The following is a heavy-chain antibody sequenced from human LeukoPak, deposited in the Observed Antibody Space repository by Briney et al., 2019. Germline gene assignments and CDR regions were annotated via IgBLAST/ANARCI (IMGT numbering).Heavy chain of an antibody. CDR3: AKVLVRYFDWFGYMDY. V-gene: IGHV3-30*18. J-gene: IGHJ4*02. CDR2: ISYDGSNK. D-gene: IGHD3-9*01. CDR1: GFTFSSYG. Sequence: GGSLRLSCAASGFTFSSYGMHWVRQAPGKGLEWVAVISYDGSNKYYADSVKGRFTISRDNSKNTLYLQMNSLRAEDTAVYYCAKVLVRYFDWFGYMDYWGQGTPVTVSS.